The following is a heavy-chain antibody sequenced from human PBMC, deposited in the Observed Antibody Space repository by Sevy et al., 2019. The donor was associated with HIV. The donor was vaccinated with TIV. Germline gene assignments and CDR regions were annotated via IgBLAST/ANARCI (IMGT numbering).Heavy chain of an antibody. CDR1: GGSISSSSYY. CDR2: IYYSGST. V-gene: IGHV4-39*01. D-gene: IGHD3-10*01. Sequence: SDTLSLTCTVSGGSISSSSYYWGWIRQPPGKGLEWIGSIYYSGSTYYNPSLKSRVTISVDTSKNQFSLKLGSVTAADTAVYYCARQGGPYITWWGQGTLVTVSS. J-gene: IGHJ4*02. CDR3: ARQGGPYITW.